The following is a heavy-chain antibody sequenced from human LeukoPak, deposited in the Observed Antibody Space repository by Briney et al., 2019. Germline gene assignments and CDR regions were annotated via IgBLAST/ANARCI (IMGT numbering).Heavy chain of an antibody. J-gene: IGHJ4*02. Sequence: GASVKVSCKASGYTFTGYYMHWVRQAPGQGLEWMGWINPNSGGTNYAQKFQGRVTMTRDTSISTAYMELSRLRSDDTAVYYCARADKWLKPTLDYWGQGTLVTVSS. D-gene: IGHD3-22*01. CDR1: GYTFTGYY. V-gene: IGHV1-2*02. CDR2: INPNSGGT. CDR3: ARADKWLKPTLDY.